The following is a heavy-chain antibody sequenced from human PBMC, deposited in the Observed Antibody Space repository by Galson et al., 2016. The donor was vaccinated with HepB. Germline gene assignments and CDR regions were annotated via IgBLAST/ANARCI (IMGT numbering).Heavy chain of an antibody. J-gene: IGHJ4*02. CDR1: GFTFSSYG. Sequence: CAASGFTFSSYGMHWVRQAPGKGLEWVAVIWYDGSKKYYADSVKGRFTISRDNSKNTLYLQMNSLRAEDTAVYYCTKGDCSGGMCYSDYWGQGTLVTVSS. CDR3: TKGDCSGGMCYSDY. D-gene: IGHD2-15*01. CDR2: IWYDGSKK. V-gene: IGHV3-33*06.